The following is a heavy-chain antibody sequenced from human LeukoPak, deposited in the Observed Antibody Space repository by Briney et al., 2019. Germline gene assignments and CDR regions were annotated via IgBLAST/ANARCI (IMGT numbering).Heavy chain of an antibody. Sequence: SETLSLTCAVYGGSFSGYYWSWIRQPPGKGLEWIGEINHSGSTNYNPSLKSRVTISVDTSKNQFSLKLSSVTAADTAVYYCARHVPPGIAVAGTGLDYWGQGTLVTVS. CDR2: INHSGST. D-gene: IGHD6-19*01. J-gene: IGHJ4*02. CDR3: ARHVPPGIAVAGTGLDY. V-gene: IGHV4-34*01. CDR1: GGSFSGYY.